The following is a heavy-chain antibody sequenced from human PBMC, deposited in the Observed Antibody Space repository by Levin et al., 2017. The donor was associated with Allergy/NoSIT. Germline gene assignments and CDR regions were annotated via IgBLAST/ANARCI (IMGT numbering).Heavy chain of an antibody. CDR1: GFTFSSYA. V-gene: IGHV3-30-3*01. CDR3: ARAKPVLRYLDGLPLDY. J-gene: IGHJ4*02. D-gene: IGHD3-9*01. Sequence: GGSLRLSCAASGFTFSSYAMHWVRQAPGKGLEWVAVISYDGSNKYYADSVKGRFTISRDNSKNTLYLQMNSLRAEDTAVYYCARAKPVLRYLDGLPLDYWGQGTLVTVSS. CDR2: ISYDGSNK.